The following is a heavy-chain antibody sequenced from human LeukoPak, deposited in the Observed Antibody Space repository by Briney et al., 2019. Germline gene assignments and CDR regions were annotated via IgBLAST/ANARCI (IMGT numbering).Heavy chain of an antibody. Sequence: PGGSLRLSCAASGFTFSSYGMHWVRQAPGKGLEWVSSISSSSSYICYADSVKGRFTISRDNAKNSLYLQMNSLRAEDTAVYYCARGLTVYYFDYWGQGTLVTVSS. CDR2: ISSSSSYI. V-gene: IGHV3-21*01. CDR3: ARGLTVYYFDY. CDR1: GFTFSSYG. D-gene: IGHD1-14*01. J-gene: IGHJ4*02.